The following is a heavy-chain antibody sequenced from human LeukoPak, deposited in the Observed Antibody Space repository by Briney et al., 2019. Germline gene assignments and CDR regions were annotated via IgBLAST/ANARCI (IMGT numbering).Heavy chain of an antibody. D-gene: IGHD6-6*01. V-gene: IGHV4-39*02. CDR1: RGSISSSNYY. Sequence: SETLSLTWTVSRGSISSSNYYWVWIRQPPGKGREWIGSLYYSGSTYYNPSLKSRVTISVGTSMNHFTLKLSSVTAADAALYEFPRDKYGSLDAVDSLLEGTVVTDSP. J-gene: IGHJ3*02. CDR2: LYYSGST. CDR3: PRDKYGSLDAVDS.